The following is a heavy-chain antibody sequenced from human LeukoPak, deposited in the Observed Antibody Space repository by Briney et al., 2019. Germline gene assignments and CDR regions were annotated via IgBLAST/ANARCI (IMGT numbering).Heavy chain of an antibody. CDR1: GCSISHYY. Sequence: SETLSLTCTVSGCSISHYYWSWIRQPPGKGLEWIGYIYYSGSTNYNPSLKSRVTISVDTSKNQFSLKLSSVTAADTAVYYCARACFRGELWRWFDPWGQGTLVTVSS. CDR2: IYYSGST. J-gene: IGHJ5*02. CDR3: ARACFRGELWRWFDP. V-gene: IGHV4-59*01. D-gene: IGHD3-16*01.